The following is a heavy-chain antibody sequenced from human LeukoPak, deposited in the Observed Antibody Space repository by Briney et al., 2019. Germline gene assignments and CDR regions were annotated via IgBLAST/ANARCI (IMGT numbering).Heavy chain of an antibody. D-gene: IGHD3-16*01. Sequence: PGGSLRLSCAASGFTFSRYWMHWVRQDPEKGLVWVSRISGDGSNIIYADSVKGRFTISRDNAKNTLYLEMNSLRVEDTAVYYCARDWGGYGPTSHDYWGQGTLVTVSS. CDR3: ARDWGGYGPTSHDY. CDR2: ISGDGSNI. V-gene: IGHV3-74*01. CDR1: GFTFSRYW. J-gene: IGHJ4*02.